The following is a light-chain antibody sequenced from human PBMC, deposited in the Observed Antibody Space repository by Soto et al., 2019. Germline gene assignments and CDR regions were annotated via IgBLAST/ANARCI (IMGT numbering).Light chain of an antibody. CDR2: GNN. J-gene: IGLJ3*02. CDR3: QSYDSSLSGPWV. Sequence: QYVLTQPPSVSGAPGQRVTISCTGSSSNIGAGYDVHWYQQLPGTAPKLLIYGNNNRPSGVPDRFSGSKSGTSASLAITGLQAEDEADYYCQSYDSSLSGPWVFGGGTKVTVL. CDR1: SSNIGAGYD. V-gene: IGLV1-40*01.